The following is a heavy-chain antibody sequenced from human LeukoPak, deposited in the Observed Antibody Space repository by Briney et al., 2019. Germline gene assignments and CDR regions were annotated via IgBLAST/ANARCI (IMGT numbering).Heavy chain of an antibody. J-gene: IGHJ4*02. V-gene: IGHV3-48*04. CDR3: AYFGTLYGSGSYYTADY. Sequence: GGSLRLSCAASGFTFSSYSMNWVRQAPGKGLEWVSYISSSGSTIYYADSVKGRFTISRDNAKNSLYLQMNSLRAEDTAVYYCAYFGTLYGSGSYYTADYWGQGTLVTVSS. CDR2: ISSSGSTI. CDR1: GFTFSSYS. D-gene: IGHD3-10*01.